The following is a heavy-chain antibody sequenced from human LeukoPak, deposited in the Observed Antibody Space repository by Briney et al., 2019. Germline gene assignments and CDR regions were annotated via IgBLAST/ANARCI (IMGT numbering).Heavy chain of an antibody. V-gene: IGHV3-23*01. CDR1: GFTFSSYA. CDR3: ARGGGLDV. D-gene: IGHD3-16*01. CDR2: ISGSGGST. J-gene: IGHJ6*02. Sequence: GGSLRLSCAASGFTFSSYAMSWVRQAPGKGLEWVSTISGSGGSTYYADSVKGRFTLSRDNAKNSLYLQMSNLRAEDTAVYFCARGGGLDVWGQGATVTVSS.